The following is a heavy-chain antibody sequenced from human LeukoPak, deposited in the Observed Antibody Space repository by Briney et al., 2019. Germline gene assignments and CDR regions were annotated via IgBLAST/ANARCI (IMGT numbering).Heavy chain of an antibody. J-gene: IGHJ6*04. D-gene: IGHD3-10*01. CDR2: ISAYNGNT. CDR3: ARDRSYYYGSGSFYYYGMDV. Sequence: GGSVKVSCKASGYTFTSYGISCVRQAPGQGVEWMGWISAYNGNTNYAQKLQGRVTMTTDTSTSTAYMELRSLRSDDTAVYYCARDRSYYYGSGSFYYYGMDVWGKGTTVTVSS. V-gene: IGHV1-18*04. CDR1: GYTFTSYG.